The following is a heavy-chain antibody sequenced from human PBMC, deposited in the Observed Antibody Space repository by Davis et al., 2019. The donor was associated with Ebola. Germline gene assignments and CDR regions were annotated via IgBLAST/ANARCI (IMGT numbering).Heavy chain of an antibody. CDR2: INHSGST. CDR1: GGSFSGYY. D-gene: IGHD3-16*01. Sequence: PSETLSLTCAVYGGSFSGYYWSWIRQPPGKGLEWIGEINHSGSTNYNPSLKSRVTISVDTSKNQFSLKLSSVTAADTAVYYCARGDYDYVWGSYRLGYFQHWGQGTLVTVSS. V-gene: IGHV4-34*01. CDR3: ARGDYDYVWGSYRLGYFQH. J-gene: IGHJ1*01.